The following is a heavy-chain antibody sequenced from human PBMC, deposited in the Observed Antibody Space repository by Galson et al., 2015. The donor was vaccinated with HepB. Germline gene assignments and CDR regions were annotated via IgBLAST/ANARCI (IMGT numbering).Heavy chain of an antibody. Sequence: ETLSLTCSVSGGSISRSNYYWGWIRQPPGKGLEWIGSIYYSGRLFYNPSLKSRVTISVDTSKNQFSLRLTSVTAADTAAYYCARQPYTSGWLYWFFDLWGRGTLVTVSS. J-gene: IGHJ2*01. CDR2: IYYSGRL. D-gene: IGHD6-19*01. CDR3: ARQPYTSGWLYWFFDL. CDR1: GGSISRSNYY. V-gene: IGHV4-39*01.